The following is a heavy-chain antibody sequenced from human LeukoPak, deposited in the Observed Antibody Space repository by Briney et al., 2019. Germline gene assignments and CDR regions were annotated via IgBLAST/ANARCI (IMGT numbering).Heavy chain of an antibody. CDR1: GYTFTSYD. Sequence: AASVKVSCKASGYTFTSYDINWVRQATGQGLEWMGWMNPNSGNTGYAQKFQGRVTMTRNTSISTAYMELSSLSSEDTAVYYCARGDIVATIGYYYYYGMDVWGKGTTVTVSS. CDR3: ARGDIVATIGYYYYYGMDV. D-gene: IGHD5-12*01. J-gene: IGHJ6*04. CDR2: MNPNSGNT. V-gene: IGHV1-8*01.